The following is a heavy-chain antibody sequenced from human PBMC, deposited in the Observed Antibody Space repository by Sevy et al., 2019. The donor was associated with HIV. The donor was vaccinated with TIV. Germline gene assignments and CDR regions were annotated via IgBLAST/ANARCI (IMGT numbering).Heavy chain of an antibody. CDR1: GGSISSSSYY. J-gene: IGHJ4*02. D-gene: IGHD6-19*01. CDR2: IYYSGST. CDR3: ARGQWLVHDY. Sequence: SETLSLTCTVSGGSISSSSYYWGWIRQPPGKGLEWIGRIYYSGSTYYNPSLKSRVPISVDTSKNQFSRKLSSVTAADTAVYYCARGQWLVHDYWGQGTLVTVSS. V-gene: IGHV4-39*01.